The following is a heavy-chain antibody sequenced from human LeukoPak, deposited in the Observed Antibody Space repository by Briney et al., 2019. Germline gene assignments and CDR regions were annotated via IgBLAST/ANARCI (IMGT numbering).Heavy chain of an antibody. J-gene: IGHJ5*02. V-gene: IGHV1-2*02. CDR3: ARADRLHGGPYLIGP. CDR2: INPNSGGT. CDR1: GYSFTDYY. Sequence: ASVKVSCKTSGYSFTDYYMHWVRQAPGQGLEWMGWINPNSGGTSPAQKFQGRVTMTRDTSITTVYMEVRWLTSDDTAIYYCARADRLHGGPYLIGPWGLGTLVTVSS. D-gene: IGHD2-21*01.